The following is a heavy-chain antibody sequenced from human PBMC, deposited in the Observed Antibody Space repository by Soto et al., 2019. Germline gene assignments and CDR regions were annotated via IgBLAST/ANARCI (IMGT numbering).Heavy chain of an antibody. CDR1: GGSISSGGYY. CDR3: ARDYYGSGSYPYFDY. J-gene: IGHJ4*02. Sequence: PSETLSLTCTVSGGSISSGGYYWSWIRQHPGKGLEWIGYIYYSGSTYYNPSLKSRVTISVDTSKNQFSLKLSSVTAADTAVYYCARDYYGSGSYPYFDYWGQGTLVTVSS. V-gene: IGHV4-31*03. D-gene: IGHD3-10*01. CDR2: IYYSGST.